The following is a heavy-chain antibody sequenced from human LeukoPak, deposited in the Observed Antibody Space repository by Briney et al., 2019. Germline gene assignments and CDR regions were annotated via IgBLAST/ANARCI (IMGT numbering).Heavy chain of an antibody. V-gene: IGHV1-2*02. CDR2: INPNSGGT. Sequence: ASVTVSCKASGYTFTGYYMHWVRQPPGQGLEWMGWINPNSGGTNYAQKFQGRVTMTRDTSISTAYMEPSRLRSDDTAVYYCARGGARALAAAVGYWGQGTLVTVSS. CDR1: GYTFTGYY. D-gene: IGHD6-13*01. CDR3: ARGGARALAAAVGY. J-gene: IGHJ4*02.